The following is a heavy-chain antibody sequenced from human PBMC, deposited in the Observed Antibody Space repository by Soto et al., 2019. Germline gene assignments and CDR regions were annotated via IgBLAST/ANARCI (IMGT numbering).Heavy chain of an antibody. CDR2: ISSRSSTI. CDR1: GFTFSSYS. CDR3: ARESRFLEWLSLNWFDP. D-gene: IGHD3-3*01. J-gene: IGHJ5*02. Sequence: GGSLRLSCAASGFTFSSYSMNWVRQAPGKGLEWVSYISSRSSTIYYADSVKGRFTISRDNAKNSLYLQMNSLRDEDTAVYYCARESRFLEWLSLNWFDPWGQGTLVTVSS. V-gene: IGHV3-48*02.